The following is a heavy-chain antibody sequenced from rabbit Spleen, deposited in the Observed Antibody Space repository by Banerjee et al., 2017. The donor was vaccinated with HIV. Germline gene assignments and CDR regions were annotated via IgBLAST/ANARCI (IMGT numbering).Heavy chain of an antibody. V-gene: IGHV1S40*01. J-gene: IGHJ6*01. CDR1: GFSFSSTYW. CDR3: ARGIVYGYAGDTYPPYGMDL. D-gene: IGHD6-1*01. Sequence: QSLEESGGDLVKPGASLTLTCTASGFSFSSTYWMCWVRQAPGKGLEWIACIYGGSSDSTYYASWAKGRFTISKTSSTTVTLQMTSLTAADTATYFCARGIVYGYAGDTYPPYGMDLWGQGTLVTVS. CDR2: IYGGSSDST.